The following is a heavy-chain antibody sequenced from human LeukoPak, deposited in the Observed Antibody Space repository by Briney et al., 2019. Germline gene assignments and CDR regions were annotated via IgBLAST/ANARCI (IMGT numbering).Heavy chain of an antibody. CDR3: ATLHYDILTGYYNGADY. D-gene: IGHD3-9*01. CDR2: INPNSGGT. J-gene: IGHJ4*02. CDR1: GYTFTGYY. Sequence: GASVKVSCKASGYTFTGYYMHWVRQAPGQGLEWMGWINPNSGGTNYAQKFQGRVTMTRDTSISTAYMELSRLRSDDTAVYYCATLHYDILTGYYNGADYWGQGTLVTVSS. V-gene: IGHV1-2*02.